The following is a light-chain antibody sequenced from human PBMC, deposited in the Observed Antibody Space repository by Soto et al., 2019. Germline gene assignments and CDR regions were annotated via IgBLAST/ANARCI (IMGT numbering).Light chain of an antibody. CDR1: SSNIGAGYD. CDR2: GNN. J-gene: IGLJ1*01. Sequence: QSVLTHPPSVSGAPGQRVTISCTGSSSNIGAGYDVHWYQQLPGTAPKLLIYGNNNRPSGVPDRFSGSKSGTSASLAVTGLQAEDEADYYCQSYATGLSVLYVFGTGTKLTVL. V-gene: IGLV1-40*01. CDR3: QSYATGLSVLYV.